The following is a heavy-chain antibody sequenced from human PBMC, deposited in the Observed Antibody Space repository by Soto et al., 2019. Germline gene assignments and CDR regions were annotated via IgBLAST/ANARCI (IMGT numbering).Heavy chain of an antibody. CDR1: GYSFTSYW. J-gene: IGHJ4*02. CDR3: ARHGWDSSGYHRGAHDY. D-gene: IGHD3-22*01. V-gene: IGHV5-51*01. CDR2: IYPGDSDT. Sequence: GESLKISCKGSGYSFTSYWIGWVRQMPGKGLEWMGIIYPGDSDTRYSPSFQGQVTISADKSISTAYLQWSSLKASDTAMYYCARHGWDSSGYHRGAHDYWGQGPPVPVSP.